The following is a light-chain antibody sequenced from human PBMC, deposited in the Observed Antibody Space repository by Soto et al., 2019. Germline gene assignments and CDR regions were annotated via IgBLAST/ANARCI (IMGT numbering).Light chain of an antibody. Sequence: DIQMTQSPSTLSGSVGDRVSINCRASQSISAWLAWYQQKPGKAPKLLIYKASTLKSGVPSRFSGSGSGTEFTLTISGLQSEDFAVYYCQQYNDRPPITFGQGTRLEI. CDR1: QSISAW. CDR3: QQYNDRPPIT. J-gene: IGKJ5*01. V-gene: IGKV1-5*03. CDR2: KAS.